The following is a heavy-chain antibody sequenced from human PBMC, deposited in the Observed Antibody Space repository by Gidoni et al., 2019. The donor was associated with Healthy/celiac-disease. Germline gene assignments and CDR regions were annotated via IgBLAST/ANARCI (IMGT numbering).Heavy chain of an antibody. CDR2: IIPLFGTA. D-gene: IGHD2-21*02. V-gene: IGHV1-69*01. J-gene: IGHJ4*02. CDR3: ARDRPTLAYCGGDCYRLGY. Sequence: QVQLVQSGAEVKKPGSSVKVSCQASGGTFSSYALSGVRQAPGKGREWMGGIIPLFGTANYAKKFQGRVTITADESTSTAYMERSSRRSEDTAVYYCARDRPTLAYCGGDCYRLGYWGQGTLVTVSS. CDR1: GGTFSSYA.